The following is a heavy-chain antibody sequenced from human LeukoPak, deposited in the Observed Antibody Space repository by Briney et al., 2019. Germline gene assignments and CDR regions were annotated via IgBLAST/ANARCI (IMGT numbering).Heavy chain of an antibody. J-gene: IGHJ2*01. CDR2: INHSGST. D-gene: IGHD6-13*01. V-gene: IGHV4-34*01. Sequence: SETLSLTCAVNGGSFSGYYWSWIRQPPGKGLDWIGEINHSGSTNYNPSLKSRVTISVDTSKNQFSLKLSSVTAADTAVYYCARRGSSSWYSYWVSHFDLWGRGTLVTVSS. CDR1: GGSFSGYY. CDR3: ARRGSSSWYSYWVSHFDL.